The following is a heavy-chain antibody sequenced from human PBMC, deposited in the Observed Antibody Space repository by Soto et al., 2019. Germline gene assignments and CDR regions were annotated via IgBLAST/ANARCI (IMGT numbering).Heavy chain of an antibody. J-gene: IGHJ6*03. V-gene: IGHV3-74*01. D-gene: IGHD3-3*01. CDR1: GFTFSSYW. CDR2: INSDGSST. Sequence: GGSLRLSCAASGFTFSSYWMHWVRQAPGKGLVWVSRINSDGSSTSYADSVKGRFTISRDNAKNTLYLQMNSLRAEDTAVYYCARVVYYDFWSGYSHYYYYMDVWGKGTTVTVSS. CDR3: ARVVYYDFWSGYSHYYYYMDV.